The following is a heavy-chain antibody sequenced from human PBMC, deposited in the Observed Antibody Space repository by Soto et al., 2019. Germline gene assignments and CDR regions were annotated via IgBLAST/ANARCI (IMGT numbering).Heavy chain of an antibody. V-gene: IGHV3-23*01. Sequence: GGALLISCAPSGFTFSIYAMIWVGQAPGKGLEWVSAISGSGGSTYYADSVKGRFTISRDNSKNTLYLQMNSLRAEDTAVYYCAKGQLITALPRSFDYWGQGTMVTVSS. CDR1: GFTFSIYA. CDR2: ISGSGGST. CDR3: AKGQLITALPRSFDY. D-gene: IGHD6-13*01. J-gene: IGHJ4*02.